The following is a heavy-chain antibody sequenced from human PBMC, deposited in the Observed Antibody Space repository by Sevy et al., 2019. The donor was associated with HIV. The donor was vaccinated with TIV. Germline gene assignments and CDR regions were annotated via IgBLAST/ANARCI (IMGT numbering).Heavy chain of an antibody. V-gene: IGHV3-9*02. J-gene: IGHJ5*02. Sequence: GGSLRLSCAASGFTSDDYAMHWVRQAPGKGLEWVSGISWNSGSIGYADSVKGRFTISRDNAKNSLYLQMNSLRAEDTALYYCAKSPRYDILTGSFDPWGQGTLVTVSS. CDR1: GFTSDDYA. D-gene: IGHD3-9*01. CDR3: AKSPRYDILTGSFDP. CDR2: ISWNSGSI.